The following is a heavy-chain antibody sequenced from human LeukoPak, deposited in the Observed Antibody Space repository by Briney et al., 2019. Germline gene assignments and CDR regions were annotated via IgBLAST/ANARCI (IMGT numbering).Heavy chain of an antibody. Sequence: GGSLRLSCAASGFTFSDYYMSWIRQAPGKGLEWLSYIGSSNTIYSADSVKGRFTISRDNAYNSLYLQMNNLRPEDTAVYYCARGLRETGFDYWGQGTLVTVSS. CDR2: IGSSNTI. J-gene: IGHJ4*02. D-gene: IGHD1-1*01. CDR1: GFTFSDYY. CDR3: ARGLRETGFDY. V-gene: IGHV3-69-1*01.